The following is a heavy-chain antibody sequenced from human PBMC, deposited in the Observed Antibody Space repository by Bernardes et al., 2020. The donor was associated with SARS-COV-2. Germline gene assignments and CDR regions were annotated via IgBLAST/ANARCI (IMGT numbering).Heavy chain of an antibody. J-gene: IGHJ6*02. CDR3: AKWNGYGDV. D-gene: IGHD5-18*01. Sequence: GGSLRLSCEVSGCTFSDCGITWVRQAAGKGLEWVGGFTGGSGETHYLDSVKGRFTVSRDNSKNTVYLQMNGLGAEDTATYYCAKWNGYGDVWGQGTTVTVSS. CDR2: FTGGSGET. V-gene: IGHV3-23*01. CDR1: GCTFSDCG.